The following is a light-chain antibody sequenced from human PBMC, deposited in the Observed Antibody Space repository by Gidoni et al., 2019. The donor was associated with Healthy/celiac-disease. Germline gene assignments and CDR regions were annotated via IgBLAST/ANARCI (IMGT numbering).Light chain of an antibody. J-gene: IGKJ4*01. V-gene: IGKV1-6*01. Sequence: AIQMTQSPSSLSASVGDRVTITCRASQGIRNDLGWYQQKPGKDPKLLIYAASSLLSGFPSRLGGSGAGTDFTLITSSLQPEEFATDDGFQDYNYPVTFGGGTKVEIK. CDR1: QGIRND. CDR3: FQDYNYPVT. CDR2: AAS.